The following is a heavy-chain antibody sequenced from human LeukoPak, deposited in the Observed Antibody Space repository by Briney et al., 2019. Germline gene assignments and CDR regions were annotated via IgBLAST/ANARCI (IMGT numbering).Heavy chain of an antibody. CDR2: IIPILGIA. V-gene: IGHV1-69*04. Sequence: SVKVSCKASGGTFSSYAISWVRQAPGQGLEWMGRIIPILGIANYARKFQGRVTITADKSTSTAYMELSSLRSEDTAVYYCARSSGSYNYDYWGQGTLVTVSS. CDR3: ARSSGSYNYDY. J-gene: IGHJ4*02. CDR1: GGTFSSYA. D-gene: IGHD1-26*01.